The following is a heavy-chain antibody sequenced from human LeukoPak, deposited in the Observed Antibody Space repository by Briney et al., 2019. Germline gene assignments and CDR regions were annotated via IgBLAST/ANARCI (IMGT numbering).Heavy chain of an antibody. CDR2: INPSSGGT. D-gene: IGHD1-26*01. Sequence: VASVKVSCKASGYTFTGYYMHWVRQAPGQGLEWMGWINPSSGGTNYAQKFQGRVTMTRDTSISTAYMELSRLRSDDTAVYYCARVVARVGANYDYWGQGTLVTVSS. V-gene: IGHV1-2*02. J-gene: IGHJ4*02. CDR3: ARVVARVGANYDY. CDR1: GYTFTGYY.